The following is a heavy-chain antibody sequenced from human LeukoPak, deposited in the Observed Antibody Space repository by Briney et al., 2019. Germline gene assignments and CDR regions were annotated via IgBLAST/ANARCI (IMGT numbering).Heavy chain of an antibody. Sequence: SETLSLTCSVSGGSISNYFWTWIRQPPGKGLEWIGYIYSSGSTYYNPSLKSRVTISVDTSENRFSLKLSTVTAADTAVYYCARRPTGDPKFDYWGQGTLVTVSS. V-gene: IGHV4-59*08. D-gene: IGHD7-27*01. CDR3: ARRPTGDPKFDY. CDR1: GGSISNYF. CDR2: IYSSGST. J-gene: IGHJ4*02.